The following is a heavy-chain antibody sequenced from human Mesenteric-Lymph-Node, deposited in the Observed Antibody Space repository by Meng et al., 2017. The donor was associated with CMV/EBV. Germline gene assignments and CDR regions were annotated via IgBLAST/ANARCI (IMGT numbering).Heavy chain of an antibody. CDR3: ARGSDIPVNNY. V-gene: IGHV4-34*01. CDR1: GGSFSGYY. D-gene: IGHD2-15*01. Sequence: QVQLQQWGAGLLKPSETLSLTCAVYGGSFSGYYWSWIRQPPGKGLEWIGEINHSGVPNYNPCLKSRVTISLARSKNQFSLKLSSVTAEDTAVYYCARGSDIPVNNYWGQGTLATFPS. CDR2: INHSGVP. J-gene: IGHJ4*02.